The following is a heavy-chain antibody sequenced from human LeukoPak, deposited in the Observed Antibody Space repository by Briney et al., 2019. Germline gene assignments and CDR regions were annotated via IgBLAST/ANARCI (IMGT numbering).Heavy chain of an antibody. V-gene: IGHV3-48*03. CDR2: ISSSGSTI. CDR3: AVIGYYDILTGYYDFDY. CDR1: GFTFSSYE. J-gene: IGHJ4*02. D-gene: IGHD3-9*01. Sequence: GGSLRLSCAASGFTFSSYEMNWVRQAPGKGLEWVSYISSSGSTIYYADSVKGRFTISRDNAKNSLYLQMNSLRAEDTAVYYCAVIGYYDILTGYYDFDYWGQGTLVTVSS.